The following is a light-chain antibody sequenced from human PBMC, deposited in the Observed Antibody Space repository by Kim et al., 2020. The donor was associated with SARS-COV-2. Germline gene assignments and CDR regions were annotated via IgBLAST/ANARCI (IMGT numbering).Light chain of an antibody. Sequence: SPGERATLSGRASQSVSSSYLAWYQQKPGQAPRLLIYGAYNRDTAIPERFTGSGSGTDFTLTISRLEPEDFAVYYCQQHGTSPWTFGQGTKVDIK. CDR1: QSVSSSY. V-gene: IGKV3-20*01. CDR2: GAY. J-gene: IGKJ1*01. CDR3: QQHGTSPWT.